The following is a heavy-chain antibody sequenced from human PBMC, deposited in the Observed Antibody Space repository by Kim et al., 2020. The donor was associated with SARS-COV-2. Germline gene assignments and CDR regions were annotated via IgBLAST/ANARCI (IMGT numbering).Heavy chain of an antibody. CDR3: ARTRGKAAAGRNYYFDY. V-gene: IGHV3-23*01. CDR1: GFTFSTYA. Sequence: GGSLRLSCAVSGFTFSTYAMSWVRQAPGKGLEWVSVISGSGGSTYYADPVKGRFIISRDNSKNTLYLQMNSLRAEDMAVYYCARTRGKAAAGRNYYFDYWGQATLVTVSS. D-gene: IGHD6-13*01. CDR2: ISGSGGST. J-gene: IGHJ4*02.